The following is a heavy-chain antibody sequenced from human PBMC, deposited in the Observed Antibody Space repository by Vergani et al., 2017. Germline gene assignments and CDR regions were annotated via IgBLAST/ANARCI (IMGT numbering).Heavy chain of an antibody. V-gene: IGHV1-69*04. CDR1: GGTFSSYA. J-gene: IGHJ6*02. Sequence: QVQLVQSGAEVKKPGSSVKVSCKASGGTFSSYAISWVRQAPGQWLEWMGRIIPILGIANYAQKFQGRVTITADKSTSTAYMELSSLRSEDTAVYYCARDSFGVARGGMDVWGQGTTVTVSS. CDR3: ARDSFGVARGGMDV. D-gene: IGHD3-16*01. CDR2: IIPILGIA.